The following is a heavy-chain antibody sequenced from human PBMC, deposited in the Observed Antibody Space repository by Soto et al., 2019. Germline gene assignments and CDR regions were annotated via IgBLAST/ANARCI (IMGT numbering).Heavy chain of an antibody. D-gene: IGHD1-26*01. CDR2: TNQDGSEK. CDR1: GFSFRSDW. Sequence: EDQLVESGGGLVQPGGSLRLTCAVSGFSFRSDWMNWVRQAPGKGLEWVAHTNQDGSEKYYLDSVKGRFTIFRDNAKNPLYLQWNGLRAESTAVYYCSGGVGDAIWGQGTLVTVSS. J-gene: IGHJ4*02. CDR3: SGGVGDAI. V-gene: IGHV3-7*04.